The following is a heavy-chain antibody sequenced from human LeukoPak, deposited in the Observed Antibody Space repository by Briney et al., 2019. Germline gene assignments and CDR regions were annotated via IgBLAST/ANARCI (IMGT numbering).Heavy chain of an antibody. Sequence: GRSLRLSCAASGFTFRGFLMSWVRQIPGKGLEWVANIKQDGSEKYYADALKGRFTISRDNTKNSLSFQMNSLIVEDTAVYYCARAGSNWNYVYWGQGTLVTVSS. D-gene: IGHD1-7*01. J-gene: IGHJ4*02. V-gene: IGHV3-7*01. CDR2: IKQDGSEK. CDR3: ARAGSNWNYVY. CDR1: GFTFRGFL.